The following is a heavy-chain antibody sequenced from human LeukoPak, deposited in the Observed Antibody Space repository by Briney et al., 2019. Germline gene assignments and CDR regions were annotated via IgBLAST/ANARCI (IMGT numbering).Heavy chain of an antibody. Sequence: TSETLSLTCTVSGGSISSSSYYWGWIRQPPGKGLEWIGSIYYSGSTYYNPSLKSRVTISVDTSKNQFSLKLSSVTAADTAVYYCARLTTIFWNWGQGTLVTVSS. D-gene: IGHD3-9*01. CDR2: IYYSGST. J-gene: IGHJ4*02. CDR1: GGSISSSSYY. V-gene: IGHV4-39*01. CDR3: ARLTTIFWN.